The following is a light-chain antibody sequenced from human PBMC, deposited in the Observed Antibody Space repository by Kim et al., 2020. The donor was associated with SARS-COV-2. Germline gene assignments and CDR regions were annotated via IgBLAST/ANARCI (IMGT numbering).Light chain of an antibody. CDR1: KLGDKY. Sequence: YELTQPPSVSVSPGQTASITCSGDKLGDKYACWYQQKPGQSPVLVIYQDSKRPSGIPERFSGSNSGNTATLTISGTQAMDEADYYCQAWDSKVFGGGTQLTVL. CDR3: QAWDSKV. CDR2: QDS. V-gene: IGLV3-1*01. J-gene: IGLJ3*02.